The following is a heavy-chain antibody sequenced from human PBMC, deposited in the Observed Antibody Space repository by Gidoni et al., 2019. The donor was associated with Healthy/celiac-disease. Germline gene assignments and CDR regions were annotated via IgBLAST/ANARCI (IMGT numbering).Heavy chain of an antibody. CDR3: ARYYYDFWSEKSYYYGMDV. Sequence: EVQLVESGGGLVQPGGSLRLSCAASGFTFSSYEMHWVRQAPGKGLEWVSYISSSGSTIYYADSVKGRFTISRDNAKNSLYLQMNSLRAEDTAVYYCARYYYDFWSEKSYYYGMDVWGQGTTVTVSS. CDR2: ISSSGSTI. CDR1: GFTFSSYE. J-gene: IGHJ6*02. D-gene: IGHD3-3*01. V-gene: IGHV3-48*03.